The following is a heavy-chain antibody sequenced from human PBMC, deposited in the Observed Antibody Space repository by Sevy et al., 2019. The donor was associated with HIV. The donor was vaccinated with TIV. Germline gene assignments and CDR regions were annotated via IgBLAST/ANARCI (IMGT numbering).Heavy chain of an antibody. V-gene: IGHV3-7*01. CDR3: ARERSGYSYGYFDY. J-gene: IGHJ4*02. D-gene: IGHD5-18*01. Sequence: GGSLRLSCAASGFTFSSYWMSWVRQAPGKGLEWVANIKQDGSEKYYVDSVKGRFTISSDNAKNSLYLQMNSLRAEDTAVYYWARERSGYSYGYFDYWGQGTLVTVSS. CDR1: GFTFSSYW. CDR2: IKQDGSEK.